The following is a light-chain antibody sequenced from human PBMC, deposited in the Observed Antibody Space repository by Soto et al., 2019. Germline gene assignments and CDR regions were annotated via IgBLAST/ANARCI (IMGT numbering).Light chain of an antibody. CDR3: GSYTTSSNYV. Sequence: QSVLTQPPSASGTPGQRVTISCSGRSSNIGSNTVNWYQQLPGTAPKLLFYSNNQRPSGVPDRFSGSKSGTSASLAISGLQSEDEADYYCGSYTTSSNYVFGTGTKVTVL. CDR2: SNN. J-gene: IGLJ1*01. CDR1: SSNIGSNT. V-gene: IGLV1-44*01.